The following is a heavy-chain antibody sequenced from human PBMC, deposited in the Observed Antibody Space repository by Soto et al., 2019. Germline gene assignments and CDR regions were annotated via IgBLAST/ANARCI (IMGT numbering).Heavy chain of an antibody. CDR1: GFSVTDHY. CDR3: ARSFNDWTTYFDY. D-gene: IGHD3-9*01. J-gene: IGHJ4*02. Sequence: LRLSCSASGFSVTDHYMTWVRQAPGKGLEWVSVLYTGGSAYYGDSVKGRFTISRDSSTNTLYLQMNSLKVGDTAFYFCARSFNDWTTYFDYWSEGTLVTVSS. CDR2: LYTGGSA. V-gene: IGHV3-53*01.